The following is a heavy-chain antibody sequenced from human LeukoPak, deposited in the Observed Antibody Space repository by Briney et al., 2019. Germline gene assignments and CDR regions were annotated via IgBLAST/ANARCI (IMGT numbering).Heavy chain of an antibody. CDR3: ARQYSPYDSSGYSYPDAFDI. D-gene: IGHD3-22*01. V-gene: IGHV1-69*05. Sequence: SVKVSCKASGGTFSSYAISWVRQAPGQGLEWMGGIIPIFGTANYAQKFQGRVTITTDESTSTAYMELSSLRSEDTAVYYCARQYSPYDSSGYSYPDAFDIWGQGTMVTVSS. J-gene: IGHJ3*02. CDR1: GGTFSSYA. CDR2: IIPIFGTA.